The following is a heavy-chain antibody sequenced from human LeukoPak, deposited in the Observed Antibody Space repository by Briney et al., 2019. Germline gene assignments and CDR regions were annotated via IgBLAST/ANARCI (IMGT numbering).Heavy chain of an antibody. J-gene: IGHJ6*02. Sequence: GGSLRLSCAASGFTFSSSAMSWVRQAPGKGLEWVSAISNNGGYTYYADSVQGRFTISRDNSKSTLCLQMNSLRAEDTAVYYCARVQVRFFRYGMDVWGQGTTVTVSS. D-gene: IGHD3-3*01. CDR2: ISNNGGYT. CDR1: GFTFSSSA. CDR3: ARVQVRFFRYGMDV. V-gene: IGHV3-23*01.